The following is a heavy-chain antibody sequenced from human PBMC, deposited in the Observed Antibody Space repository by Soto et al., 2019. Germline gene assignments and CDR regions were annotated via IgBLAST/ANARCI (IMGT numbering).Heavy chain of an antibody. CDR2: ISSSGSTI. Sequence: LRLSFAASGXTFSSYEMNWVRQAPGKGLEWVSYISSSGSTIYYADSVKGRFTISRDNAKNSLYLQMNSLRAEDTAVYYCAREGYCSSTSCYSWFDPWGQGTLVTVSS. V-gene: IGHV3-48*03. J-gene: IGHJ5*02. CDR3: AREGYCSSTSCYSWFDP. CDR1: GXTFSSYE. D-gene: IGHD2-2*02.